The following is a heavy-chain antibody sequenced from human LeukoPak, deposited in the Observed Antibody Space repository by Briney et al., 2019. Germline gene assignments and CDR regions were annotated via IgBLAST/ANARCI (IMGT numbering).Heavy chain of an antibody. CDR1: GFTFSSYS. CDR2: ISSSSSYI. Sequence: PGGSLRLSCAASGFTFSSYSMNWVRQAPGKGLEWVSSISSSSSYIYYADSVKGRFTISRDNAKNSLYLQMNSLRAEDTAVYYCARWGASLASSGWYLFFQYWAQGTLVTVSS. V-gene: IGHV3-21*01. D-gene: IGHD6-19*01. J-gene: IGHJ1*01. CDR3: ARWGASLASSGWYLFFQY.